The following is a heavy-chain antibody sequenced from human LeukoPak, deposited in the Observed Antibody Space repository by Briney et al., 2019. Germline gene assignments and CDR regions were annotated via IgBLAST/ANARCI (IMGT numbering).Heavy chain of an antibody. V-gene: IGHV4-61*02. D-gene: IGHD3-3*01. CDR3: AREGVYDFCSGYDVDC. CDR2: IYASGST. CDR1: GGSISSGSYY. J-gene: IGHJ4*02. Sequence: PSQTMSLTCTVSGGSISSGSYYWNWIRQPAGKGLEWIGRIYASGSTNYSPSLKSRVTMSVDTSKNQFSLKLSSVTAADTAVYYCAREGVYDFCSGYDVDCWGQGTLVTVSS.